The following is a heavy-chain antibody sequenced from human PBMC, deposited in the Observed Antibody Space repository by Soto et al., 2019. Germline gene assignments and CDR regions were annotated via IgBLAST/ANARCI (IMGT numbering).Heavy chain of an antibody. Sequence: PGGSLRLSCAASGVSFSNYGMHWVRQAPGKGLEWVAVISYDGSNKYYADSVKGRFTISRDNSKNTLYLQVNSLRAEDTAVYYCAKDGGAVRGFYYYYYGMDVWGQGTTVTV. CDR3: AKDGGAVRGFYYYYYGMDV. V-gene: IGHV3-30*18. D-gene: IGHD2-15*01. CDR1: GVSFSNYG. J-gene: IGHJ6*02. CDR2: ISYDGSNK.